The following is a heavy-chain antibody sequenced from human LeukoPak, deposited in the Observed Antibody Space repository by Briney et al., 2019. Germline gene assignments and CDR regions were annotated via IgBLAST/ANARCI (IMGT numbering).Heavy chain of an antibody. Sequence: GGSLRLSCAASGFTFSSYNMNWVRQAPGKGLEWVSSISSSSTYIYYADSVKGRLTISRDNAKNSLYLQMNSLRAEDTAVYSCASKYSYGRRAGGPSDYWGQGTLVTVSS. CDR1: GFTFSSYN. D-gene: IGHD5-18*01. V-gene: IGHV3-21*01. J-gene: IGHJ4*02. CDR3: ASKYSYGRRAGGPSDY. CDR2: ISSSSTYI.